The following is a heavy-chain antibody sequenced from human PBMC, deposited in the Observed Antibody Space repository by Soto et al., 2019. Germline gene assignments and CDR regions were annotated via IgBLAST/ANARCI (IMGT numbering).Heavy chain of an antibody. Sequence: PWGSLRLSCATSGFTFSTYWMTWVRQTPGKRLEWVAMINPDGSGTYYMDSVRGRFAISRDNARNSLFLQMNSLRVEDTAVYFCAGDPTTSNSGSFGYWGQGTLVTVSS. CDR1: GFTFSTYW. V-gene: IGHV3-7*03. D-gene: IGHD1-26*01. CDR3: AGDPTTSNSGSFGY. J-gene: IGHJ4*02. CDR2: INPDGSGT.